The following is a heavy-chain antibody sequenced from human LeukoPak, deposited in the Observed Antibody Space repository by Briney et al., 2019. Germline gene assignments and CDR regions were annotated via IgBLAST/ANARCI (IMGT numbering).Heavy chain of an antibody. CDR1: GFTFSSYE. CDR3: ARRKWLRLGPYHYYGMDV. J-gene: IGHJ6*02. CDR2: ISSSGSTI. Sequence: GGSLRLSCAASGFTFSSYEMNWVRQAPGKGLEWVSYISSSGSTIYYADSVKDRFTISRDNAKNSLYLQMNSLRAEDTAVYYCARRKWLRLGPYHYYGMDVWGQGTTVTVSS. V-gene: IGHV3-48*03. D-gene: IGHD5-12*01.